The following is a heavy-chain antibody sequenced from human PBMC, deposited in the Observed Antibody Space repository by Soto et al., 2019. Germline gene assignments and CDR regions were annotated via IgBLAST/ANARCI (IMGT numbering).Heavy chain of an antibody. D-gene: IGHD3-3*01. Sequence: SETLSLTCTVSGGSISTGGYYWSWIRQYPGKGLEWLGYIDGSGYTFYNPSLQSRLTLSMDTSKNQFSLKLSSATAADTAVYFCARKQAGFFYGIDYWGQGTLGTVSA. V-gene: IGHV4-31*03. CDR2: IDGSGYT. CDR3: ARKQAGFFYGIDY. CDR1: GGSISTGGYY. J-gene: IGHJ4*02.